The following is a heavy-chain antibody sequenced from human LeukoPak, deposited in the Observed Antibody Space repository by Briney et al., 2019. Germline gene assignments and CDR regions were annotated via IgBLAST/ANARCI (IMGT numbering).Heavy chain of an antibody. CDR2: IIPIFGTA. D-gene: IGHD4-11*01. CDR1: GYTFTGYY. J-gene: IGHJ4*02. CDR3: ASRRSTVTTTYFDY. V-gene: IGHV1-69*13. Sequence: SVKVSCKASGYTFTGYYMHWVRHAPGQGLEWMGGIIPIFGTANYAQKFQGRVTITADESTSTAYMELSSLRSEDTAVYYCASRRSTVTTTYFDYWGQGTLATVSS.